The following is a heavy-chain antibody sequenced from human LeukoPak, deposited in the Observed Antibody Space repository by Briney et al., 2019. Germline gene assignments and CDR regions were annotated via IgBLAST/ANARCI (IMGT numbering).Heavy chain of an antibody. V-gene: IGHV3-23*01. J-gene: IGHJ4*02. D-gene: IGHD2-15*01. CDR1: GFTFSSYA. Sequence: PGGSLRLSCAASGFTFSSYAMSWVRQAPGKGLEWVSAISGSGGGTYYADSVKGRFTISRDNSKNTLYLQMNSLRAEDTAVYYCAKSGGSSKSYYFDYWGQGTLVTVSS. CDR3: AKSGGSSKSYYFDY. CDR2: ISGSGGGT.